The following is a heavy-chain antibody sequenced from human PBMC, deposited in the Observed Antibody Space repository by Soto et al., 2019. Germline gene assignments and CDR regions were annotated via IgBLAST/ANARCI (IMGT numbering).Heavy chain of an antibody. CDR1: GFTFSSYG. CDR3: AKGSRDYDFWSGYPDY. CDR2: ISYDQSNK. V-gene: IGHV3-30*18. D-gene: IGHD3-3*01. Sequence: GGSLRLSCAASGFTFSSYGMHWVRQAPGKGLEWVAVISYDQSNKYYADSVKGRFTISRDNFKNTLYLQMNSLRTEDTAVYYCAKGSRDYDFWSGYPDYWGQGTLVTVSS. J-gene: IGHJ4*02.